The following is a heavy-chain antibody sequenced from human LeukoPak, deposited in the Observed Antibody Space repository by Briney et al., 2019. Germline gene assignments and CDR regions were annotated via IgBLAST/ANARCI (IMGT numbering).Heavy chain of an antibody. CDR2: IYSGGST. Sequence: GGSLRLSCAASGFTVSSNYMSWVRQAPGKGLEWVSVIYSGGSTYYADSVKGRFTISRDNSKNTLYPQMNSLRAEDTAVYYCASPRYSGSYYGFDYWGQGTLVTVSS. CDR3: ASPRYSGSYYGFDY. CDR1: GFTVSSNY. V-gene: IGHV3-53*01. D-gene: IGHD1-26*01. J-gene: IGHJ4*02.